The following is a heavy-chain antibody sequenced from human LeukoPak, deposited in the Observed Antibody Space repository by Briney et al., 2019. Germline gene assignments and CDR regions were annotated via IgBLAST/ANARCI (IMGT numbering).Heavy chain of an antibody. CDR2: INHDGRKK. Sequence: PGGSLRLSCAASRFTFSRYWMSWVRQAPGKGLERVANINHDGRKKYYVDSVKGRFTISRDNAKSSLYLQMDSLRAEDTAVYYCATTLGGYYGSDSYYPFDYWGQGTLVTV. V-gene: IGHV3-7*01. J-gene: IGHJ4*02. CDR1: RFTFSRYW. CDR3: ATTLGGYYGSDSYYPFDY. D-gene: IGHD3-10*01.